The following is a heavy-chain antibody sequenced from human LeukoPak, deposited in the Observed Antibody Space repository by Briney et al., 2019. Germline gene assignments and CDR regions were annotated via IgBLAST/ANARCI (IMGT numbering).Heavy chain of an antibody. CDR3: ARGFPITMVRGYYYGMDV. J-gene: IGHJ6*02. CDR2: MNPNSGNT. CDR1: GYTFTSYD. V-gene: IGHV1-8*01. Sequence: ASVKVSCKASGYTFTSYDINWVRQATGQGLEWMGWMNPNSGNTGYAQKFQGRVTMTRNTSISTAYMELSSLRSEDTAVYYCARGFPITMVRGYYYGMDVWGQGTMVTVSS. D-gene: IGHD3-10*01.